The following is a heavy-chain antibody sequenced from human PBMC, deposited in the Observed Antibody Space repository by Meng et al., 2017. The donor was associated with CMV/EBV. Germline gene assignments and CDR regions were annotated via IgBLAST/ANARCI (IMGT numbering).Heavy chain of an antibody. CDR1: GFTFSSYE. D-gene: IGHD3-22*01. CDR2: ISSSGSTI. CDR3: ARAKSSGYYYVGYWYFDL. J-gene: IGHJ2*01. V-gene: IGHV3-48*03. Sequence: GESLKISCAASGFTFSSYEMNWVRQAPGKGLEWVSYISSSGSTIYYADSVKGRFTISRDNAKNSLYLQMNSLRAEDTAVYYCARAKSSGYYYVGYWYFDLWGRGTLVTVFS.